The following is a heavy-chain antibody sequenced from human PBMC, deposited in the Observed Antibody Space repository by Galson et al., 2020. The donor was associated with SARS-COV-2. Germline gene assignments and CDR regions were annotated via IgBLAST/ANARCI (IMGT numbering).Heavy chain of an antibody. V-gene: IGHV4-4*02. CDR3: TTNRNFGAYFDF. D-gene: IGHD3-10*01. Sequence: SETLSLTCAVSGGSISGNNWWTWVRQPPGKALERIGEIYHTGSTNYNPSLGSRVTISVDKSKNQFSLNLNSVTAADTAIYYCTTNRNFGAYFDFWGQGTLVTVSS. CDR2: IYHTGST. CDR1: GGSISGNNW. J-gene: IGHJ4*02.